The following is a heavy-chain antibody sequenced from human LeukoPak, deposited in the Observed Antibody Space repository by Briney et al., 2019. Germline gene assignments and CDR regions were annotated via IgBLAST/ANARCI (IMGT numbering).Heavy chain of an antibody. D-gene: IGHD3-10*01. Sequence: SETLSLTCTVSGGSISSYYWSWIRQPPGKGPEWIGYIYYSGSTNYNPSPKSRVTISVDTSKNQFSLKLSSVTAADTAVFYCARHKMVRGIGYYYYMDVWGKGTTVTISS. V-gene: IGHV4-59*08. J-gene: IGHJ6*03. CDR3: ARHKMVRGIGYYYYMDV. CDR2: IYYSGST. CDR1: GGSISSYY.